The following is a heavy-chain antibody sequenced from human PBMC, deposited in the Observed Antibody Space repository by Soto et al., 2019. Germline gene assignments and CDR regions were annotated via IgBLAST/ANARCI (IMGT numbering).Heavy chain of an antibody. CDR3: AMLGGWSGGSSGMDV. Sequence: EVQLVESGGGLVQPGGSLRLSCAASGLIFSDYHMDWVRQAPGRGLEWVGRIRRKANSYTTEYAASVKGRFNISRDGSKSSLYLQMNSLKSEDTAVYYCAMLGGWSGGSSGMDVWGQGTTVTVSS. J-gene: IGHJ6*02. CDR1: GLIFSDYH. CDR2: IRRKANSYTT. D-gene: IGHD6-19*01. V-gene: IGHV3-72*01.